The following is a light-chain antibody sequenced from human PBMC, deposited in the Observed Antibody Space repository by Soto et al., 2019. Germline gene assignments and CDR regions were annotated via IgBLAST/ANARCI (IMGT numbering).Light chain of an antibody. CDR2: DAS. Sequence: DIVLTQSPSILSLSPGERATLACRASQSISSDHLAWYQQRPGQSPRLLIYDASSRTTGVPDRFSGSGSGTDFTLTITRLEPEDFAAYYCQHCHSAPFTFGHGTKVDIK. J-gene: IGKJ3*01. CDR1: QSISSDH. CDR3: QHCHSAPFT. V-gene: IGKV3-20*01.